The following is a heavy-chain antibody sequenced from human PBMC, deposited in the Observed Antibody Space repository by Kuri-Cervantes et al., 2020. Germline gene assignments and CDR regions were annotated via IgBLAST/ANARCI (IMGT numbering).Heavy chain of an antibody. Sequence: SETLSLTCTVSGGSISSGDYYWSWIRQPPGKGLEWIGYIYYSGSTNYNPSLKSRVTISVDTSKNQFSLKLSSVTAADTAVYYCARYSSSWYLDYWGQGTLVTVSS. J-gene: IGHJ4*02. V-gene: IGHV4-61*08. CDR1: GGSISSGDYY. D-gene: IGHD6-13*01. CDR3: ARYSSSWYLDY. CDR2: IYYSGST.